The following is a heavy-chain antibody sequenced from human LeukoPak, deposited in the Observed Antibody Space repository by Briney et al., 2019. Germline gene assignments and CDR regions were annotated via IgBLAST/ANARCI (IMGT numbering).Heavy chain of an antibody. Sequence: PSETLSLTCAVSGYSISRGYYWAWIRQPPGKGLEWVGSSYHSGTTFYNPSLKSRLTISLDMSKNQLFLNLSSVTAADTAVYYCARWSGSVTARNYYYYMDVWGEGTTVTVSS. V-gene: IGHV4-38-2*01. CDR1: GYSISRGYY. CDR2: SYHSGTT. D-gene: IGHD6-6*01. J-gene: IGHJ6*03. CDR3: ARWSGSVTARNYYYYMDV.